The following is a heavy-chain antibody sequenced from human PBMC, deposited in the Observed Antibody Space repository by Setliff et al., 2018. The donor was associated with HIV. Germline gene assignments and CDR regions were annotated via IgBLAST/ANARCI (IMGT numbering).Heavy chain of an antibody. CDR2: ISAYNANI. J-gene: IGHJ5*02. D-gene: IGHD2-8*02. CDR3: ARYAASGTGWFDP. Sequence: ASVKVSCKASGYTFSSYSLHWVRQAPGQGLEWMGWISAYNANIKFAQSFQGRVTMTTDTSTNTAYLELTSLRSDDTAVYYCARYAASGTGWFDPWGQGTQVTVSS. CDR1: GYTFSSYS. V-gene: IGHV1-18*04.